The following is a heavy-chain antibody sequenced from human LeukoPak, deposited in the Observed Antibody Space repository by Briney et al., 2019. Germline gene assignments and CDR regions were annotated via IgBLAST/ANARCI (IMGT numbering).Heavy chain of an antibody. Sequence: PSQTLSLTCAVSGGSISSGDYSWSRIRQPPGSGLEWIGYIWHSGHTNYNPSLRSRVTISLARSNSQFSLRLSSVTAADTAVYYCARARESMATAGSYFDYWGQGTLVTVSS. D-gene: IGHD6-13*01. CDR2: IWHSGHT. CDR3: ARARESMATAGSYFDY. V-gene: IGHV4-30-2*01. CDR1: GGSISSGDYS. J-gene: IGHJ4*02.